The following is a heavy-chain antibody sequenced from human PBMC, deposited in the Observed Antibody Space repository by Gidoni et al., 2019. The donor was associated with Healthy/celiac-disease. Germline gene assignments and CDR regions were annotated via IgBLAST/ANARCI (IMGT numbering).Heavy chain of an antibody. CDR1: GYTFTSYY. J-gene: IGHJ6*02. V-gene: IGHV1-46*01. CDR2: INPSGGST. Sequence: QVQLVQSGAEVQKPGASVKVSCKASGYTFTSYYMHWLRPAPGQGLEWMGIINPSGGSTSYAQKFQGRVTMTRDTSTSTVYMELSSLRSEDTAVYYCARDRWELLLSYYYYGMDVWGQGTTVTVSS. D-gene: IGHD1-26*01. CDR3: ARDRWELLLSYYYYGMDV.